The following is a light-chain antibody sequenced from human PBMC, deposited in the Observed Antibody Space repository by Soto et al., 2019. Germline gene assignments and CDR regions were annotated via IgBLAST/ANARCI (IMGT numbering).Light chain of an antibody. CDR3: QLYGSRT. V-gene: IGKV3-20*01. Sequence: EIVLTQSPGTLSVSPGERATLSCRASQTISSSYLAWYPQKPGQAPSLFIYGTSSRATGIPDRFSGSGSGTAFTLSSRRLEAVDSEIYYWQLYGSRTFGRGTKVEIK. J-gene: IGKJ1*01. CDR2: GTS. CDR1: QTISSSY.